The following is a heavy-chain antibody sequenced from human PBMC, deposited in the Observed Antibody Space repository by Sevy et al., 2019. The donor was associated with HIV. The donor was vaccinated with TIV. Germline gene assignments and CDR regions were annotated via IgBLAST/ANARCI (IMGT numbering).Heavy chain of an antibody. V-gene: IGHV4-59*01. D-gene: IGHD6-13*01. CDR1: GGSINNYY. CDR3: ARESIAAAGDFHY. Sequence: SETLSLTCTVSGGSINNYYWSWIRQPPGKGLEWIGYIYYSGNTNYNPSLKSRVTISVDTSKNQFSLKLSSVTAADTAVYYCARESIAAAGDFHYWGQGTLVTVSS. CDR2: IYYSGNT. J-gene: IGHJ4*02.